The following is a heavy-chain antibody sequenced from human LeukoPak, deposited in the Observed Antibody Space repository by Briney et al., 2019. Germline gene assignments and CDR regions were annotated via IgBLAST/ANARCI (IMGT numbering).Heavy chain of an antibody. V-gene: IGHV4-61*09. CDR1: GGPINSGGYY. Sequence: SQTLSLTCSVSGGPINSGGYYWTWIRQPAGKGLEWIGNIYTSGSTNYNPSLKSRVTISLDTSKNQFSLKLSSVTAADTAMYYCVRQFDFWGQGTLVTVSS. CDR2: IYTSGST. J-gene: IGHJ4*02. CDR3: VRQFDF.